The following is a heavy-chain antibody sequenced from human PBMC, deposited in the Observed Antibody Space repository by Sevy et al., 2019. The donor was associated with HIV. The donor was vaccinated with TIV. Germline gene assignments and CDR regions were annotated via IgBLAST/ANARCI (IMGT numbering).Heavy chain of an antibody. J-gene: IGHJ6*02. CDR3: ARDKDGYYDFWSGSYYYYGMDV. Sequence: GGSLRLSCAASGFTFSSYWMHWVRQAPGKGLVWVSRINSDGSSTSYADSVKGRFTISRDNAKNTLYLQMNSLRAEDTAVYDCARDKDGYYDFWSGSYYYYGMDVWGQGTTVTVSS. D-gene: IGHD3-3*01. CDR2: INSDGSST. V-gene: IGHV3-74*01. CDR1: GFTFSSYW.